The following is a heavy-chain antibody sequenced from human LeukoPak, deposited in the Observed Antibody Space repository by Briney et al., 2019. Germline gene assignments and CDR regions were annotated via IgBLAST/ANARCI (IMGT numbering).Heavy chain of an antibody. CDR1: GYTFTSYG. V-gene: IGHV1-18*01. D-gene: IGHD6-25*01. CDR3: ARDLGSIAAAGSFDY. CDR2: ISAYNGNT. J-gene: IGHJ4*02. Sequence: ASVKVSCKASGYTFTSYGISWVRQASGQGLEWMGWISAYNGNTNYAQKLQGRVTMTTDTSTSTAYMELRSLRSDDTAVYYCARDLGSIAAAGSFDYWGQGTLVTVSS.